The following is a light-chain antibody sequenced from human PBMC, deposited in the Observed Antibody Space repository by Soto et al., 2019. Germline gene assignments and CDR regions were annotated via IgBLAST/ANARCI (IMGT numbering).Light chain of an antibody. J-gene: IGKJ2*01. CDR2: STS. CDR1: QNVLYKSNNENY. CDR3: QQYYNTPPYT. Sequence: DIVMTQSPDSLAVSLGERATINCKSSQNVLYKSNNENYLAWYQQKQGQPPKLLIYSTSTRKPGVHDRFSGSGSWSDFTLPISSLQAEYVAVYHCQQYYNTPPYTFGQGTKLEI. V-gene: IGKV4-1*01.